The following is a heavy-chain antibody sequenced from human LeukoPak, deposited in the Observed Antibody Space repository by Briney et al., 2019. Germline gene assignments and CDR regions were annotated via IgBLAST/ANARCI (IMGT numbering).Heavy chain of an antibody. CDR1: GGSFSGYY. V-gene: IGHV4-34*01. CDR3: ARDQPYIDV. Sequence: PSETLSLTCAVYGGSFSGYYWSWIRQPPGKGLEWIGSIYHSGGTYYNPSLKSRVTISVDTSKNQFSLKLSSVTAADTAVYYCARDQPYIDVWGKGTTVTVSS. J-gene: IGHJ6*03. CDR2: IYHSGGT.